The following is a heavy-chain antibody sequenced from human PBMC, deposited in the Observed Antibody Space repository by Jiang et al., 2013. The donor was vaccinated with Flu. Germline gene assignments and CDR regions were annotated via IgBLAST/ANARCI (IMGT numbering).Heavy chain of an antibody. J-gene: IGHJ6*03. CDR2: INHFGST. Sequence: PSETLSLTCAVYGESFSGYYWSWIRQPPGRGVEWIGEINHFGSTKYNPSLESRVTISIDTSKNQFSLHVNSVTAADTAVYYCARVKELVVYYCMDVWGRGTTVTVSS. CDR1: GESFSGYY. CDR3: ARVKELVVYYCMDV. D-gene: IGHD6-6*01. V-gene: IGHV4-34*01.